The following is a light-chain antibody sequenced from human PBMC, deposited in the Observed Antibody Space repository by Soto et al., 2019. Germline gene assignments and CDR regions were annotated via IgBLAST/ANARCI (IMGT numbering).Light chain of an antibody. V-gene: IGKV3-20*01. CDR3: QQYGRSPWT. J-gene: IGKJ1*01. CDR1: QSVSSTY. Sequence: EIVLTQSPGTLSLYPGERATLSCRASQSVSSTYLAWYQQKPGQAPRLLIYGVSSRATGIPDRFSASGSGADFTLTISSLEPEDSAVYYCQQYGRSPWTFGQGTKVDIK. CDR2: GVS.